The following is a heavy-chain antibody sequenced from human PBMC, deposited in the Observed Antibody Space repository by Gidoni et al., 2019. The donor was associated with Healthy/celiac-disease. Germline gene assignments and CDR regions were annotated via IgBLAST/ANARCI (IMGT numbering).Heavy chain of an antibody. Sequence: EVQLVESGGGLVQPGGSLRLSCAAYGFTLRSSWMNWVGQAPGKGLVWVSRINRDGSSTSYADSVKGRFTISRDNAKNTLYLQMNSLRAEDTAVYYCARVQGCGGDCYFYYGMDVWGQGTTVTVSS. CDR2: INRDGSST. CDR1: GFTLRSSW. J-gene: IGHJ6*02. V-gene: IGHV3-74*01. D-gene: IGHD2-21*02. CDR3: ARVQGCGGDCYFYYGMDV.